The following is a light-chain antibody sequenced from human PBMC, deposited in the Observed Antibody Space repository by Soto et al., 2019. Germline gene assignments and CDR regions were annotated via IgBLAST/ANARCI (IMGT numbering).Light chain of an antibody. CDR1: QSISTS. CDR3: QQYKTYPPT. CDR2: DAS. J-gene: IGKJ1*01. Sequence: DIQVTQSPSTLSASVGDRVTITCRASQSISTSLAWYQQKPGKAPKLLIFDASSLESGVPPRFGGSGSGTELTLTISGLQPDDFATYFCQQYKTYPPTFGQGTKVDIK. V-gene: IGKV1-5*01.